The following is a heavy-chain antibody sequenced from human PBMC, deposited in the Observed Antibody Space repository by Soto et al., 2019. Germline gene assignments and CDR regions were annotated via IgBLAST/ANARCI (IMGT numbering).Heavy chain of an antibody. CDR2: VYYSGGA. Sequence: ASETLSLTCAVYGGSFSGYYWSWIRQPPGKGLEWIGNVYYSGGAKYNPSVKRRVSISVDTSKNQFSLNLSSVTAADTAVYYCTRDGDGRMTTNPYYYYGMDVWGPGITVTVSS. CDR1: GGSFSGYY. CDR3: TRDGDGRMTTNPYYYYGMDV. D-gene: IGHD2-21*02. V-gene: IGHV4-59*01. J-gene: IGHJ6*02.